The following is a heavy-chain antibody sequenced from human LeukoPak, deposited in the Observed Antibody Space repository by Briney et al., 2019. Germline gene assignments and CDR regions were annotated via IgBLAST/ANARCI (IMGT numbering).Heavy chain of an antibody. D-gene: IGHD5-18*01. Sequence: ASVKVSCKASGYIFSSYYMHWVRQAPGQGLEWMGIINPSGGSTSYAQKFQGRVTMTRDTSTSTLYMELSSLRSEDTAVYYCAREIGPIQLHLWGSAFDYWGQGTLVTVSS. V-gene: IGHV1-46*01. CDR1: GYIFSSYY. CDR3: AREIGPIQLHLWGSAFDY. CDR2: INPSGGST. J-gene: IGHJ4*02.